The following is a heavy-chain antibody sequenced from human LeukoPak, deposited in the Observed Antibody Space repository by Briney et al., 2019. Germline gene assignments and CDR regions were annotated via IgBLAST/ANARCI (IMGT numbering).Heavy chain of an antibody. CDR1: GFTFSSYS. J-gene: IGHJ4*02. V-gene: IGHV3-21*01. CDR3: ARGFYCSSASCYPTTDFDY. CDR2: ISSSSSYI. D-gene: IGHD2-2*01. Sequence: GGSLRLSCAASGFTFSSYSMNWVRQAPGKGLEWVSSISSSSSYIYYADSVKGRFTISRDNAKNSLYLQMNSLRAEDTAVYYCARGFYCSSASCYPTTDFDYWGQGTLVTVSS.